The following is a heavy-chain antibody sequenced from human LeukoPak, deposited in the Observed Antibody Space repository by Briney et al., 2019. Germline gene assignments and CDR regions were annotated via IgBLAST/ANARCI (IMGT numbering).Heavy chain of an antibody. V-gene: IGHV1-69*01. CDR2: IIPIFGTA. CDR3: ARTVLLSYYYYGMDV. D-gene: IGHD3-10*01. Sequence: SVKVSCKASGGTFSSYAISWVRQAPGQGLEWMGGIIPIFGTANYAQKFQGRVTITADESTSTACMELSSLRSEDTGVYYCARTVLLSYYYYGMDVWGQGTTVTVSS. CDR1: GGTFSSYA. J-gene: IGHJ6*02.